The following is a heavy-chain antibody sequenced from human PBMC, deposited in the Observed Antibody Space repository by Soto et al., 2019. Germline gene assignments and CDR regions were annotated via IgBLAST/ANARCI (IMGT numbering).Heavy chain of an antibody. V-gene: IGHV4-59*01. Sequence: PSETLSLTCSVSGGSISSCYWIWIRQPPGKGLEWIGYIYYSGTTSYNPSLKSRVTMSVDTSKNQFSLNLSSVTAADTAVYYCARARQRDTGRGMDVWGQGTTVTVSS. CDR1: GGSISSCY. CDR2: IYYSGTT. J-gene: IGHJ6*02. D-gene: IGHD5-18*01. CDR3: ARARQRDTGRGMDV.